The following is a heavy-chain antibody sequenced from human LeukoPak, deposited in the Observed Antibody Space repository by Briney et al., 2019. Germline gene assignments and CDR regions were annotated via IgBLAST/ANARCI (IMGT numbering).Heavy chain of an antibody. J-gene: IGHJ4*02. V-gene: IGHV4-4*02. Sequence: SETLSLTCAVSGGSISSSNWWGWVRQPRGEGLGWIGEIYHSGSTNYNPSLKSRVTISVDKSKNQFSLRLTSVTAADAAVYYCARDCSGGNCYLAVVDYWGQGTLVTVSS. CDR1: GGSISSSNW. CDR3: ARDCSGGNCYLAVVDY. CDR2: IYHSGST. D-gene: IGHD2-15*01.